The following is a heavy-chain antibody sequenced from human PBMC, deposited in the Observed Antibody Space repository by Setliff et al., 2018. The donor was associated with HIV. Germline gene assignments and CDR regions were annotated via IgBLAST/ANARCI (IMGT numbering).Heavy chain of an antibody. Sequence: PGGSLRLSCAASGFTFSSYSMNWVRQAPGKGLEWVSSISSSSSYIYYADSVKGRFTISRDNAKNSLYLQMNSLRAEDTAVYYCASSVGTSLYYYYYMDVWGKGTTVTVSS. J-gene: IGHJ6*03. CDR1: GFTFSSYS. D-gene: IGHD1-26*01. CDR2: ISSSSSYI. CDR3: ASSVGTSLYYYYYMDV. V-gene: IGHV3-21*01.